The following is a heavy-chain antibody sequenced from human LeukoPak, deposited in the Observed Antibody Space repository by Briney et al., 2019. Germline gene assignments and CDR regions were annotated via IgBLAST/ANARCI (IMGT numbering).Heavy chain of an antibody. J-gene: IGHJ6*02. V-gene: IGHV3-23*01. D-gene: IGHD5-12*01. CDR3: AKDRGYSGYDPTDYYGMDV. CDR1: GFTFSSYA. Sequence: PGGSLRLSCAASGFTFSSYAMSWVRQAPGKGLEWVSAISGSGGSTYYADSVKGRFTISRDNSKNTLYLQMNSLRAEDTAVYYCAKDRGYSGYDPTDYYGMDVWGQGTTVTVSS. CDR2: ISGSGGST.